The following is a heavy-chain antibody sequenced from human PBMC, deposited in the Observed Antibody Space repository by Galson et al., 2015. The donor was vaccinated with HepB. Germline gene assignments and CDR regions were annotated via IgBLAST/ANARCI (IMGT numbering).Heavy chain of an antibody. CDR2: ISYDGINK. CDR1: GLTFSSYA. V-gene: IGHV3-30-3*01. Sequence: SLRLSCAPSGLTFSSYAMHWVRQAPGKGLEWVAVISYDGINKNNAGSVKGRFTISRDNSKNTLYLQMNSLRTEDTGVYYCARDLFLRTDGYIPGSWGQGTLVTVSS. D-gene: IGHD5-24*01. J-gene: IGHJ5*02. CDR3: ARDLFLRTDGYIPGS.